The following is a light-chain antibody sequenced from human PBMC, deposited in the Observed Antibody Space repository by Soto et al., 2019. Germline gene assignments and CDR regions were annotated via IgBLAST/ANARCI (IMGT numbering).Light chain of an antibody. CDR1: SSDVASNDY. Sequence: QSALTQPPSTSGSPGQSVTICCTGSSSDVASNDYVSWYQQHPGKAPKLMIYEVNRRPSGVPDRFSGSKSGNTASLTVSGLQAEDEAVYHCSSYADSNNLVFGGGTKLTVL. J-gene: IGLJ2*01. CDR2: EVN. CDR3: SSYADSNNLV. V-gene: IGLV2-8*01.